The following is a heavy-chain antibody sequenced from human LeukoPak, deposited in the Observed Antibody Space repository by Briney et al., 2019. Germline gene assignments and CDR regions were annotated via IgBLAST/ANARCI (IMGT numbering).Heavy chain of an antibody. D-gene: IGHD3-10*01. V-gene: IGHV3-23*01. Sequence: SGGSLRLSCTGSGFTFGDYAMSWVRQAPGKGLEWVSTISGSGDYTYYADSVKGRFTISRDNSKNTLYLQMNSLRAEDTAIYYCAKVTYGSGTYGAFDSWGQGTLVTVSS. CDR3: AKVTYGSGTYGAFDS. CDR1: GFTFGDYA. J-gene: IGHJ4*02. CDR2: ISGSGDYT.